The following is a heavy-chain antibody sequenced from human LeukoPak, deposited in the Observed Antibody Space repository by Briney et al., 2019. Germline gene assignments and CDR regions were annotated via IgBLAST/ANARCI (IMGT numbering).Heavy chain of an antibody. CDR3: AHLTSL. CDR1: GFTFSNSA. Sequence: GGSLRLSCAASGFTFSNSAMSWVRQAPGKGLDWVSTITISGAGTYYAASVKGRFTISRDNSKNALYLQMNSLRAEDTAVYYSAHLTSLWGQGTVVTVSS. V-gene: IGHV3-23*01. CDR2: ITISGAGT. J-gene: IGHJ4*02.